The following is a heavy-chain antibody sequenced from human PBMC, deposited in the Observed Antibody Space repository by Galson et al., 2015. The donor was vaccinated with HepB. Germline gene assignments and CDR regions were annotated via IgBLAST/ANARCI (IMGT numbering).Heavy chain of an antibody. V-gene: IGHV3-66*01. CDR3: ARGSVTGTDAFDI. CDR2: IYSGGNT. CDR1: GFTISNYY. D-gene: IGHD1-20*01. J-gene: IGHJ3*02. Sequence: SLRLSCAASGFTISNYYIHWVRQAPGKGLEWVSVIYSGGNTYYADSVKGRFTISKDNSKNTLYLQMNTRRAEDTAVYCCARGSVTGTDAFDIWGQGTMVTVSS.